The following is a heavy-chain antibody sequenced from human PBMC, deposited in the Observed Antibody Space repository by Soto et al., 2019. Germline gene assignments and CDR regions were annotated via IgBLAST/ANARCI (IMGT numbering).Heavy chain of an antibody. V-gene: IGHV3-30*03. D-gene: IGHD1-26*01. J-gene: IGHJ3*02. CDR3: ATSGSYSVASFDI. CDR1: GFTFSSYG. CDR2: ISYDGSNK. Sequence: PGGSLRLSCAASGFTFSSYGMHWVRQAPGKGLEWVAVISYDGSNKYYADSVKGRFTISRDNSKNTLYLQMNSLRAEDTAVYYCATSGSYSVASFDIWGQGTMVTVSS.